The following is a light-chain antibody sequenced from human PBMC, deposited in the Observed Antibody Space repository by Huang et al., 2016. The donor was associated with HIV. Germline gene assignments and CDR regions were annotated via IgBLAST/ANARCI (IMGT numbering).Light chain of an antibody. CDR1: QSVSNY. J-gene: IGKJ4*01. V-gene: IGKV3-11*01. Sequence: EIVLTQSPATLSLSPGERATLSCRASQSVSNYLAWYQQKPGQAPRLLIYDASNRAAGIPARFSGSGSGTDFTLTINSLEPEDFAFYYCQQRSNWPPLTFGGGTKVEIK. CDR2: DAS. CDR3: QQRSNWPPLT.